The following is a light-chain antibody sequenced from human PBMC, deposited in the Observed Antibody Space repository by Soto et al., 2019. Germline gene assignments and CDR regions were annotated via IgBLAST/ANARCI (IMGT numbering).Light chain of an antibody. V-gene: IGKV3-11*01. J-gene: IGKJ5*01. CDR2: DAS. CDR1: QSVSSY. Sequence: EIVLTQSPATLSLSPGERATFSCRASQSVSSYLAWYQQKPGQAPRLLIYDASNRATGIPARFSGSGSGTDFTLTISSLEPEDFAVYYYQQRSNWPATFGQGTRLEIK. CDR3: QQRSNWPAT.